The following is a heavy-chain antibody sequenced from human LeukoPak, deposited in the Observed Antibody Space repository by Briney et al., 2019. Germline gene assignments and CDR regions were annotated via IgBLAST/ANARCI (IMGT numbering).Heavy chain of an antibody. CDR3: AREQYDILTGYYGGTFDY. J-gene: IGHJ4*02. CDR2: IIPIFGTA. CDR1: VGTFSRYA. Sequence: SVKVSCKASVGTFSRYAISWVGQAPGQGLEWMGGIIPIFGTANYAQKFQGRVTITEDKSKSTAYMELSSLRSEDTAVYYCAREQYDILTGYYGGTFDYWGQGTLVTVSS. D-gene: IGHD3-9*01. V-gene: IGHV1-69*06.